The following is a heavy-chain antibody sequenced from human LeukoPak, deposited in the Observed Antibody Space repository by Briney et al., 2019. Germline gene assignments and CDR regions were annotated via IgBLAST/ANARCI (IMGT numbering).Heavy chain of an antibody. CDR3: ATGISGSRHGLDY. J-gene: IGHJ4*02. D-gene: IGHD1-26*01. CDR2: FDPEDGET. V-gene: IGHV1-24*01. Sequence: ASVKVSCKASGYTFTSYYMHWVRQAPGKGLEWMGGFDPEDGETIYAQKFQGRVTMTEDTSTDTAYMELSSLRSEDTAVYYCATGISGSRHGLDYWGQGTLVTVSS. CDR1: GYTFTSYY.